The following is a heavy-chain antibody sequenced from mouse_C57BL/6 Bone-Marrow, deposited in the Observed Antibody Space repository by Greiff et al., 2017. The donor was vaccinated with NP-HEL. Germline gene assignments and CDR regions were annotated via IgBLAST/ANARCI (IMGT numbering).Heavy chain of an antibody. Sequence: QVQLQQPGAELVRPGPSVKLSCKASGYTFTSYWMHWVKQRPGQGLEWIGVIDPSDSYTNYKQKFKGKATLTVDTSSSTAYMQLSSLTSEDSAVYYCARGITGTGYWGQGTTLTVSS. CDR3: ARGITGTGY. D-gene: IGHD4-1*01. CDR1: GYTFTSYW. J-gene: IGHJ2*01. CDR2: IDPSDSYT. V-gene: IGHV1-59*01.